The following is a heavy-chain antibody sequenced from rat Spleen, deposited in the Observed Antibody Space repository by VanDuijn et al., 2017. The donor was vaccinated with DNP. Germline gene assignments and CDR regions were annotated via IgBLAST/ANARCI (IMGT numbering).Heavy chain of an antibody. J-gene: IGHJ2*01. CDR3: ARSTDCGCNWDY. V-gene: IGHV3-3*01. CDR1: GHSVTSDYR. D-gene: IGHD1-4*01. CDR2: INNAGTT. Sequence: VQLQESGPGLVKPSQSLSLTCSVTGHSVTSDYRWNWIRKFPGDKLEWMGYINNAGTTKYNPSLKSRISITRDTSKNQFFLQVNSITSEDTATYYCARSTDCGCNWDYWGQGVMVPVST.